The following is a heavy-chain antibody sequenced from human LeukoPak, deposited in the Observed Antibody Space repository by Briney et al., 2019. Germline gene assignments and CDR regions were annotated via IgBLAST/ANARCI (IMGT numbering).Heavy chain of an antibody. J-gene: IGHJ6*02. D-gene: IGHD3-10*01. CDR2: ISAYNGNT. Sequence: GASVKVSCKASGYTFTSYGISWVRQAPGQGLEWMGWISAYNGNTNYAQKLQGRVTMTTDTSASTAYMELRSLRSDDTAVYYCARGDPEVRGVPYNNHGMDVWGQGTTVTVSS. CDR1: GYTFTSYG. V-gene: IGHV1-18*01. CDR3: ARGDPEVRGVPYNNHGMDV.